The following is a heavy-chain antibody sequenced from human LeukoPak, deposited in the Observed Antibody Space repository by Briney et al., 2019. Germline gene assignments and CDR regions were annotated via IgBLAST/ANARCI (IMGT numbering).Heavy chain of an antibody. Sequence: GGSLRLSCAASGFTFSSYEMNWVRQAPGKGLEWVSYISSSGSTIYYADSVKGRFTISRDNAKNSLYLQMNSLRAEDTAVYYCARVYDSGSLPNYFDYWGQGTLVTVSS. CDR2: ISSSGSTI. CDR1: GFTFSSYE. CDR3: ARVYDSGSLPNYFDY. D-gene: IGHD1-26*01. J-gene: IGHJ4*02. V-gene: IGHV3-48*03.